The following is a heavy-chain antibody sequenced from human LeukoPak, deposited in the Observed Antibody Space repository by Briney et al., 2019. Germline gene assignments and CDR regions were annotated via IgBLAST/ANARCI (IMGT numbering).Heavy chain of an antibody. CDR1: GFTFSSYV. CDR2: ISGSGGST. V-gene: IGHV3-23*01. CDR3: AKGYCSGGSCYAWDVMDY. D-gene: IGHD2-15*01. J-gene: IGHJ4*02. Sequence: GGSLRLSCAASGFTFSSYVMSWVRQAPGKGLEWVSAISGSGGSTYYADSVKGRFTISRDNSKNTLYLQMNSLRAEDTAVYYCAKGYCSGGSCYAWDVMDYWGQGTLVTVSS.